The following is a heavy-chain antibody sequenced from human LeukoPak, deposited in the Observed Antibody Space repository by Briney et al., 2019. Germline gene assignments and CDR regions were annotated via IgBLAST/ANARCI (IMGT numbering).Heavy chain of an antibody. Sequence: TGGSLRLSCAASGFTFSNYGIYWVRQAPGKGLEWVAVISYDGSGKYYGDSVKGRFTNSRDNSKNTLYLQMNSLRAEDTAVYYCAKGAVTYYYYYGMDVWGQGTTVAVSS. D-gene: IGHD4-17*01. J-gene: IGHJ6*02. CDR3: AKGAVTYYYYYGMDV. CDR2: ISYDGSGK. V-gene: IGHV3-30*18. CDR1: GFTFSNYG.